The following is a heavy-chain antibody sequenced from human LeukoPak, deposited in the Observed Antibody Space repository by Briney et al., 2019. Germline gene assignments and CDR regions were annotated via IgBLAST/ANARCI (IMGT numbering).Heavy chain of an antibody. V-gene: IGHV3-48*03. CDR3: ARGGPSTYYYDSSGYCDY. J-gene: IGHJ4*02. CDR2: ISSSGSTI. Sequence: GGSLRLACAASGFTFSSYEMNWVRQAPGKGLEWVSYISSSGSTIYYADSVKGRFTIPRDNAKNSLYLQMNSLRAEDTAVYYCARGGPSTYYYDSSGYCDYWGQRTLVTVSS. CDR1: GFTFSSYE. D-gene: IGHD3-22*01.